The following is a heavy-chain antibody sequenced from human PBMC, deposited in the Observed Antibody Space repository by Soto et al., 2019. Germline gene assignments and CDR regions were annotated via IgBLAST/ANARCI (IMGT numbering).Heavy chain of an antibody. CDR2: IKSHTDGRTT. CDR3: ATAPGYWASAPLDY. Sequence: VQLVESGGGLVKPGGSLRLSCTASGLTFTNAWMTWVRQAPGKGLEWVARIKSHTDGRTTDYAAPLQGRFTISRDDSRNTLFLQMNSLKTEDTAVYFCATAPGYWASAPLDYWGQGTLVTVSS. J-gene: IGHJ4*02. V-gene: IGHV3-15*07. D-gene: IGHD6-25*01. CDR1: GLTFTNAW.